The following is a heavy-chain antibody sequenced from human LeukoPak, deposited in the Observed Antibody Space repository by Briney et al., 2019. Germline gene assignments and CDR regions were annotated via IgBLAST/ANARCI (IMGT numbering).Heavy chain of an antibody. V-gene: IGHV4-30-4*01. Sequence: PSQTLSLTWTVSGGSLSSGDYEWGWLREPPGKGMEWIGYIYYSGSTYYNPSLKRRVTISVNASKNQFSLKLSSVTAAHTAVYYCAREQRGVATIIDYWGQGTLVTVSS. D-gene: IGHD5-12*01. CDR2: IYYSGST. CDR3: AREQRGVATIIDY. CDR1: GGSLSSGDYE. J-gene: IGHJ4*02.